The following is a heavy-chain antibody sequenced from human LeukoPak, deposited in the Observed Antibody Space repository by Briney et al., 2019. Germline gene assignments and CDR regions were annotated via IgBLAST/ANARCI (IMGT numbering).Heavy chain of an antibody. V-gene: IGHV4-59*01. CDR2: IYYSGST. D-gene: IGHD3-22*01. J-gene: IGHJ4*02. Sequence: SETLSLTCTVSGGSISSYYWRWIRQPPGKGLEWIGYIYYSGSTNYNPSLKSRVTISVDTSKNQFSLKLSSVTAADTAVYYCARGRKSSGYGISPFDYWGQGTLVTVSS. CDR1: GGSISSYY. CDR3: ARGRKSSGYGISPFDY.